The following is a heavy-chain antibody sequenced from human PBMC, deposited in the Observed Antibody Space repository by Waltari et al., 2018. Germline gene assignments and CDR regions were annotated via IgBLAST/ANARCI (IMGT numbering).Heavy chain of an antibody. CDR2: INHSGST. CDR1: GGSFSGYY. J-gene: IGHJ1*01. V-gene: IGHV4-34*01. Sequence: QVQLQQWGAGLLKPSETLSLTCAVYGGSFSGYYWSWIRKPPGKGLEWIGEINHSGSTNYNPSLTSRVTISVDTSKTQFSLKLSSVTAADTAVYYCARASGWAAAGKKYFQHWGQGTLVTVSS. D-gene: IGHD6-13*01. CDR3: ARASGWAAAGKKYFQH.